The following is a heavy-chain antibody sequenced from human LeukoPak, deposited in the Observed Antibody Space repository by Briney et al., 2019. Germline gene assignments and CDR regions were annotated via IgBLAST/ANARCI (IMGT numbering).Heavy chain of an antibody. J-gene: IGHJ2*01. CDR3: ARVVPAAIRSMVWYFDL. CDR2: IYYSGST. CDR1: GGSISSYY. D-gene: IGHD2-2*02. V-gene: IGHV4-59*01. Sequence: SETLSLTCTVSGGSISSYYWSWIRQPPGKGLEWIGYIYYSGSTNYNPSLKSRVTISVDTSKNQFSLKLSSVTAADTAVYYCARVVPAAIRSMVWYFDLWGRGTLVTVSS.